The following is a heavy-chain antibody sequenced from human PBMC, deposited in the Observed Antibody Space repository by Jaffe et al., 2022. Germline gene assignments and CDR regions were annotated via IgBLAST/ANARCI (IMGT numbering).Heavy chain of an antibody. CDR1: GGTFSSYA. Sequence: QVQLVQSGAEVKKPGSSVKVSCKASGGTFSSYAISWVRQAPGQGLEWMGGIIPIFGTANYAQKFQGRVTITADESTSTAYMELSSLRSEDTAVYYCARARLGYCSGGSCYSGRFVAFDIWGQGTMVTVSS. J-gene: IGHJ3*02. CDR2: IIPIFGTA. D-gene: IGHD2-15*01. V-gene: IGHV1-69*01. CDR3: ARARLGYCSGGSCYSGRFVAFDI.